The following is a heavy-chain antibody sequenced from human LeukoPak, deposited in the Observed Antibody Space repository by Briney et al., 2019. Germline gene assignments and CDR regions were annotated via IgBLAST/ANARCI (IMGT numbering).Heavy chain of an antibody. J-gene: IGHJ5*02. CDR1: EYTLTELS. CDR2: FDPEDGET. CDR3: ATEQGLRVGARINWFDP. D-gene: IGHD1-26*01. V-gene: IGHV1-24*01. Sequence: ASVKVSCKVSEYTLTELSMHWVRQAPGKGLEWMGGFDPEDGETIYAQKFQGRVTMTEDTSTDTAYMELSSLRSEDTAVYYCATEQGLRVGARINWFDPWGQGTLVTVSS.